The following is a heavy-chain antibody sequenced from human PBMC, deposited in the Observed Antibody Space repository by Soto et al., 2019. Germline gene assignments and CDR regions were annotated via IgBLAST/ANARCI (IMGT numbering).Heavy chain of an antibody. D-gene: IGHD3-16*01. CDR2: ISHTGST. J-gene: IGHJ5*02. V-gene: IGHV4-30-2*01. CDR3: ARAVAPYLGTWFDP. Sequence: QLQLQESGSGLVKPSQTLSLTCAVSGGSISSGNSYSWSWIRQPPGTGLEWIGSISHTGSTSYNPSLTGRVTMSVDKSKNQFSLKLSSVTAADLAVYYCARAVAPYLGTWFDPWGQGTLVIVSS. CDR1: GGSISSGNSYS.